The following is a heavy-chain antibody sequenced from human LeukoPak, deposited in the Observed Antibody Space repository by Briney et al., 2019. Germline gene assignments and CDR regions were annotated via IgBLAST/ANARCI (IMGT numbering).Heavy chain of an antibody. CDR1: GGSISSSSYY. CDR2: IYYSGST. CDR3: AGFTFFRGVITFDY. V-gene: IGHV4-39*07. D-gene: IGHD3-10*01. J-gene: IGHJ4*02. Sequence: SETLSLTCTVSGGSISSSSYYWGWIRQPPGKGLEWIGSIYYSGSTYYNPSLRSRVSISVDTSKNQFSLKLSSVTAADTAVYSCAGFTFFRGVITFDYWGQGTLVTVSS.